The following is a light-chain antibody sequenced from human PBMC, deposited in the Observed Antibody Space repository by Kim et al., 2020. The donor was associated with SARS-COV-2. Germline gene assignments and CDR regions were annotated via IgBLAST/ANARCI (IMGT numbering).Light chain of an antibody. Sequence: QSVLTQPPSVSAAPGQKVTISCSGSSSNIGNNYVSWYQQFPGTAPKLLIYHNNKRPSGIPDRFSGSKTGTSATLDITGLQTGDEADYYCGSWDSSMSSVVFGGGTQLTVL. CDR3: GSWDSSMSSVV. V-gene: IGLV1-51*01. CDR2: HNN. CDR1: SSNIGNNY. J-gene: IGLJ2*01.